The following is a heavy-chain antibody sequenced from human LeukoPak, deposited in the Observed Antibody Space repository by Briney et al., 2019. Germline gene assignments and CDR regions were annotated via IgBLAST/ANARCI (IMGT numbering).Heavy chain of an antibody. CDR2: IYHTGST. D-gene: IGHD6-13*01. J-gene: IGHJ6*02. V-gene: IGHV4-59*08. Sequence: SETLSLTCTVSGGSISSYYWSWIRQPPGKGLEWIGYIYHTGSTNYNPSLKSRVTMSVDTSKNQFSLKLSSVTAADTAVYYCARLRPKDSSSFGYYYGMDVWGQGTTVTVSS. CDR3: ARLRPKDSSSFGYYYGMDV. CDR1: GGSISSYY.